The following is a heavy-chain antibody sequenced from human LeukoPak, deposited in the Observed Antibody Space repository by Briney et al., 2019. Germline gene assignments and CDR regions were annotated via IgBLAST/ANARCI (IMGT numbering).Heavy chain of an antibody. J-gene: IGHJ3*02. CDR1: GGSISSSSYY. V-gene: IGHV4-39*07. CDR3: ARDDRVGATDDAFDI. D-gene: IGHD1-26*01. CDR2: IYYSGST. Sequence: PSETLSLTCTVSGGSISSSSYYWGWIRQPPGKGLEWIGSIYYSGSTYYNPSLKSRVTISVDTSKNQFSLKLSSVTAADTAVYYCARDDRVGATDDAFDIWGQGTMVTVSS.